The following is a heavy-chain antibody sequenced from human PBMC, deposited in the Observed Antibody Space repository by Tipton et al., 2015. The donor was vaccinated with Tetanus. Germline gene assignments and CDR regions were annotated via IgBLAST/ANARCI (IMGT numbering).Heavy chain of an antibody. V-gene: IGHV4-39*01. CDR2: IYSYNGNT. CDR3: ARSADNWFDP. Sequence: TLSLTCTVSGGSISSGTFYWDWIRQTPGKGLEWIGNIYSYNGNTLQNPSLQSRVTISLDKSKNQFSLKLRSVTAADTAGYYCARSADNWFDPWGQGTLVTVSS. CDR1: GGSISSGTFY. J-gene: IGHJ5*02.